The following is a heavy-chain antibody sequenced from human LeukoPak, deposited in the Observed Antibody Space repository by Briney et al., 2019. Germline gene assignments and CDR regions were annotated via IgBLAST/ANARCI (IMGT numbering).Heavy chain of an antibody. D-gene: IGHD6-19*01. J-gene: IGHJ5*02. V-gene: IGHV3-23*01. Sequence: GSLRLSCVASGFTFTSDAMNWVRQAPGKGLEWVSSTVSRGTTQYADSVKGRFTVSRDTSKNTLYLQMNSLRADGTAVYYCAKCSTSAYTTGWCNWIDPWGQGTLVTVSS. CDR2: TVSRGTT. CDR1: GFTFTSDA. CDR3: AKCSTSAYTTGWCNWIDP.